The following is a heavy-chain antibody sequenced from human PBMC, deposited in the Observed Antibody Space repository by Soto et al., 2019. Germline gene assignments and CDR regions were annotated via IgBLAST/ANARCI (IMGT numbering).Heavy chain of an antibody. CDR1: GFTFSSYS. V-gene: IGHV3-21*01. D-gene: IGHD2-2*01. CDR2: ISSSSSYI. CDR3: ARDCLSDRSCADAFDI. J-gene: IGHJ3*02. Sequence: EVQLVESGGGLVKPGGPLRLSCAASGFTFSSYSINWVRQAPGKGLEWVSSISSSSSYIYYADSVKGRFTISRDNAKNSLYLQMNSLRAEDTAVYYCARDCLSDRSCADAFDIWGQGTMVTVSS.